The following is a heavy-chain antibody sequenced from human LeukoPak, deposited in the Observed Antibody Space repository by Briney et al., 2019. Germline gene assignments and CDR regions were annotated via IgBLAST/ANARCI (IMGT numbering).Heavy chain of an antibody. CDR3: ARGLYYYDSNGRTPYDY. CDR1: GFTFSSYW. D-gene: IGHD3-22*01. CDR2: IKQDGSEK. J-gene: IGHJ4*02. Sequence: GGSLRLSCAASGFTFSSYWMSWVRQAPGKGLEWVANIKQDGSEKYYVDSVKGRFTISRDNAKNSLYLQMNSLRAEDTAVYYCARGLYYYDSNGRTPYDYWGQGTLVTVSS. V-gene: IGHV3-7*03.